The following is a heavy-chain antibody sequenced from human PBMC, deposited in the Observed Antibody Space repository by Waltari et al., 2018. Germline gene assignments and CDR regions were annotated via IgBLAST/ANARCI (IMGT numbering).Heavy chain of an antibody. D-gene: IGHD3-10*01. Sequence: QVQLQESGPGLVKPSETLSLTCTVSGGSISSYYWSWIRQPPWKGLEWIGYIYYSRRTNYNPSLKSRVTISVDTSKSQFSLKVSSVTAADTAVYYCARHESSSGYYGMDVWGQGTTVTVSS. V-gene: IGHV4-59*08. J-gene: IGHJ6*02. CDR3: ARHESSSGYYGMDV. CDR1: GGSISSYY. CDR2: IYYSRRT.